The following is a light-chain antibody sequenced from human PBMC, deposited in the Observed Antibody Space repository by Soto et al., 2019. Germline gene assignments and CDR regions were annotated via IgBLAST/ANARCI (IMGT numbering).Light chain of an antibody. CDR2: EGS. V-gene: IGLV2-23*01. CDR1: SSDVGSYNL. CDR3: CSYAGSSTYV. J-gene: IGLJ1*01. Sequence: QSLLTQPASVSGSPGQSITISCTGTSSDVGSYNLVSWYQQHPGKAPKLMIYEGSKRPSGVSNRFSGSKSGNTASLTISGLQAEDEADYYCCSYAGSSTYVFGTGTKDTV.